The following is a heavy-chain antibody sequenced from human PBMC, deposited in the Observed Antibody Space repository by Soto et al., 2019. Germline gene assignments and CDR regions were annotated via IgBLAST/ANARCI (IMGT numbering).Heavy chain of an antibody. Sequence: GSLRLSCAASGFTFTSYWMHWVRQGPGKGLAWVARISSDGSSTSYADSVKGRFTISRDNAKNTLYLQMNSLRAEDTAVYYCALKHSSSWAYYYYYMDVWGKGTTVTAP. V-gene: IGHV3-74*01. D-gene: IGHD6-13*01. J-gene: IGHJ6*03. CDR3: ALKHSSSWAYYYYYMDV. CDR1: GFTFTSYW. CDR2: ISSDGSST.